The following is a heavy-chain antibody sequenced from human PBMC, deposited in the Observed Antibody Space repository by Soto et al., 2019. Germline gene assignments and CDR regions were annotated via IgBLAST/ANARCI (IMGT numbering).Heavy chain of an antibody. Sequence: EVQLVESGGGLVQPGGSLRLSCEASGFTFSSYCMSWIRQAPGKGLEWVANVNQDGSQSYLVDSVQGRFFMSSDNAKNSLFLQMNSLRAEDTAVEYYVRAGSGVWHFDSWGQGTMVTVSS. D-gene: IGHD1-1*01. V-gene: IGHV3-7*01. CDR1: GFTFSSYC. J-gene: IGHJ4*02. CDR3: VRAGSGVWHFDS. CDR2: VNQDGSQS.